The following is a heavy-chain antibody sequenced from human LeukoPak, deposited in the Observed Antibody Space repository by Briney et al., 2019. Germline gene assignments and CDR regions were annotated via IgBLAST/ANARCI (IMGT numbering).Heavy chain of an antibody. D-gene: IGHD2-2*01. V-gene: IGHV1-2*02. CDR2: INPNSGGT. CDR3: AREVGVVPAARY. CDR1: GYTFTGYY. J-gene: IGHJ4*02. Sequence: ASVKVSCKASGYTFTGYYMHWVRQAPGQGLEWMGWINPNSGGTNYAQKFQGRVTMTRDTSISTAYMELSRLRSDDTAVYYCAREVGVVPAARYRGQGTLVTVSS.